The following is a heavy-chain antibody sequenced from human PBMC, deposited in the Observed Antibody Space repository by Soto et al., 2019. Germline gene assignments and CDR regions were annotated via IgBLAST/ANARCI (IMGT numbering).Heavy chain of an antibody. CDR3: ARGPGYAGYVDY. D-gene: IGHD5-12*01. J-gene: IGHJ4*02. V-gene: IGHV1-69*12. CDR1: GGTFSNYA. Sequence: QVRLVQSGAEVKKPGSSVKVSCKASGGTFSNYAISWVRQAPGQGLEWMGGIILPFGTANYAQNFQGRVTITADESMTTTYMELSGLRSEDTAVYYCARGPGYAGYVDYWGQVTLVAVSS. CDR2: IILPFGTA.